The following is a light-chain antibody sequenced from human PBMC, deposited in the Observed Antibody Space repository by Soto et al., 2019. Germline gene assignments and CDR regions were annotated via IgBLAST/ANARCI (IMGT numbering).Light chain of an antibody. J-gene: IGKJ5*01. CDR3: QQRSNWPPIT. Sequence: VMTQSPATLSVSPGERATLSCRASQNLRSSLAWYQQKPGQAPRLLIYDASNRATGIPARFSGSGSGTDFTLTISSLEPEDFAVYYCQQRSNWPPITFGQGTRLEIK. V-gene: IGKV3-11*01. CDR1: QNLRSS. CDR2: DAS.